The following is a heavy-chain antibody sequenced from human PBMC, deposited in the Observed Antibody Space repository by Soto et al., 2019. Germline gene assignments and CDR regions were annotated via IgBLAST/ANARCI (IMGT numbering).Heavy chain of an antibody. CDR1: GYTFTSYG. D-gene: IGHD6-19*01. Sequence: GASVKVSCKASGYTFTSYGISWVRQAPGQGLEWMGWISAYNGNTNYAQKLQGRVTMTTDTSTSTAYMELRSLRSDDTAVYYCARDRAAYSSGWYYFDYWGQGTLVTVSS. J-gene: IGHJ4*02. CDR2: ISAYNGNT. V-gene: IGHV1-18*01. CDR3: ARDRAAYSSGWYYFDY.